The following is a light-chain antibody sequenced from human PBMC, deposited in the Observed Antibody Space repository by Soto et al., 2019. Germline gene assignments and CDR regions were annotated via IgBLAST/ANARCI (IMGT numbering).Light chain of an antibody. J-gene: IGLJ1*01. CDR2: DVT. CDR1: SSDVGGYNY. CDR3: CSYAGGQIHYS. Sequence: QSVLTQPRSVSGSPGQSVTVSCTGTSSDVGGYNYVSWYRQYPGEAPKLLIYDVTERLSGVPDRFSGSKSGNTASLTISGLQVEDEADYSCCSYAGGQIHYSVGTGTKVTVL. V-gene: IGLV2-11*01.